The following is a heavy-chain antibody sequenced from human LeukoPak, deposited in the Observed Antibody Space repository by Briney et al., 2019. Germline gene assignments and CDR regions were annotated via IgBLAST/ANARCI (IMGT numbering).Heavy chain of an antibody. CDR1: GYTFTSYG. Sequence: GASVKVSCKASGYTFTSYGISWVRQAPGQGLEWMGWISAYNGNTNYAQKLQGRVTMTTDTSTSTAYMELRSLRSDDTAVYYCARDVRRYFEKKQDYYYYYYMDVWGKGTTVTVSS. CDR2: ISAYNGNT. J-gene: IGHJ6*03. CDR3: ARDVRRYFEKKQDYYYYYYMDV. D-gene: IGHD3-9*01. V-gene: IGHV1-18*01.